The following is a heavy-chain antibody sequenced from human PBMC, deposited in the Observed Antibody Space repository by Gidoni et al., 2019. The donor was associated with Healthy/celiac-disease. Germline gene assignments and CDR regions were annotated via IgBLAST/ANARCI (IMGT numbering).Heavy chain of an antibody. D-gene: IGHD3-22*01. CDR2: ISWDGGST. V-gene: IGHV3-43*01. CDR3: AKDNYYDSSGYMDY. CDR1: GCTFDDYT. J-gene: IGHJ4*02. Sequence: EVKLVESGGVVVQPGGSLRLSCAASGCTFDDYTMHWVRQAPGKGLEWVSLISWDGGSTYYADSVKCRFTISRDNSKNSLYLQMNSLRTEDTALYYCAKDNYYDSSGYMDYWGQGTLVTVSS.